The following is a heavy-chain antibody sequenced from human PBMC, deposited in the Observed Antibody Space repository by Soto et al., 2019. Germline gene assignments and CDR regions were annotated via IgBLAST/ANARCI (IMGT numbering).Heavy chain of an antibody. CDR3: ASSYSNYALIDYYYYGMDV. Sequence: ASVKVSCKASGYTFTSYAMHWVRLAPGQRREWMGWINAGNGNTKYSQKFQGRVTITRDTSASTAYMELSSLRSEDTAVYYCASSYSNYALIDYYYYGMDVWGQGTTVTVSS. CDR2: INAGNGNT. CDR1: GYTFTSYA. D-gene: IGHD4-4*01. J-gene: IGHJ6*02. V-gene: IGHV1-3*01.